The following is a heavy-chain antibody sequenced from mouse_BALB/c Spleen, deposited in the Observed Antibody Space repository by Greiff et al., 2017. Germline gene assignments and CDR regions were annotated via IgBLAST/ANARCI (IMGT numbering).Heavy chain of an antibody. CDR1: GYAFTNYL. J-gene: IGHJ3*01. Sequence: QVHVKQSGAELVRPGTSVKVSCKASGYAFTNYLIEWVKQRPGQGLEWIGVINPGSGGTNYNEKFKGKATLTADKSSSTAYMQLSSLTSDDSAVYFCARGGNPAWFAYWDQGTLVTVSA. V-gene: IGHV1-54*03. CDR2: INPGSGGT. D-gene: IGHD2-1*01. CDR3: ARGGNPAWFAY.